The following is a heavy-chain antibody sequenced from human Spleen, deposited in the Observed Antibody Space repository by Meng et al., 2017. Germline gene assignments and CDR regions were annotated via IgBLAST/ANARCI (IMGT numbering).Heavy chain of an antibody. Sequence: GESLKISCAVSGFTFSNAAMSWVRQAPGKGLEWVSSISISGEDTKYADSVKGRFTISRDNSKNTLYLQMNSLRAEDTAVYYCARGPGTFYHYYYGLDVWGQGSTVTVSS. CDR1: GFTFSNAA. V-gene: IGHV3-23*01. CDR3: ARGPGTFYHYYYGLDV. CDR2: ISISGEDT. J-gene: IGHJ6*02. D-gene: IGHD1-26*01.